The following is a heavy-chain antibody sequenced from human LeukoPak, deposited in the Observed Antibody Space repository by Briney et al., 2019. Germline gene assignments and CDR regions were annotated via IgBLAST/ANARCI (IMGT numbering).Heavy chain of an antibody. V-gene: IGHV4-59*01. CDR3: ATIINITMIDNYYMDV. D-gene: IGHD3-22*01. CDR2: IYYSGST. Sequence: SETLSLTRTVSGGSISNYYWSWIRQPPGKGLEWIGYIYYSGSTTYNPSLKSRVTMSVDTSNNQFSLKLSSVTAADTAVYYCATIINITMIDNYYMDVWGKGTTVTVSS. J-gene: IGHJ6*03. CDR1: GGSISNYY.